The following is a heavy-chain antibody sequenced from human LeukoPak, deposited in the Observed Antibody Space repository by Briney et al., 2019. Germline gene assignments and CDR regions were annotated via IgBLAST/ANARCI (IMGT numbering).Heavy chain of an antibody. Sequence: GGPLRLSCTASGFTFRTYAMNWVRQAPGKGLEWLSGISSSGNGTYYADSVKGRFIISRDNSKNMVYLQMNSLTVEDTATYYCAKRTMFAFDSWGQGTLLIVSS. D-gene: IGHD3-10*02. CDR3: AKRTMFAFDS. CDR2: ISSSGNGT. CDR1: GFTFRTYA. V-gene: IGHV3-23*05. J-gene: IGHJ4*02.